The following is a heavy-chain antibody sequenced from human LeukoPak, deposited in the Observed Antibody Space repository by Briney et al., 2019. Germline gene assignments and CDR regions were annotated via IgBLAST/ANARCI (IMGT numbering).Heavy chain of an antibody. CDR2: ISSNGGST. V-gene: IGHV3-64*01. J-gene: IGHJ6*03. CDR3: ARVEYYYYYYMDV. D-gene: IGHD1-1*01. CDR1: GFTFSSYA. Sequence: GGSLRLSCAASGFTFSSYAMHWVRQAPGKGLEYVSAISSNGGSTYYANSVKGRFTISRDNSKNTLYLQMGSLRAEDMAVYYCARVEYYYYYYMDVWGKGTTVTVSS.